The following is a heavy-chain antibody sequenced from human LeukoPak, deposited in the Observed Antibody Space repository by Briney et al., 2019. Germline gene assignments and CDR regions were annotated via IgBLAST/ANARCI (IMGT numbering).Heavy chain of an antibody. V-gene: IGHV4-59*01. D-gene: IGHD2-2*01. J-gene: IGHJ5*02. CDR2: IYYSGST. Sequence: PSETLSLTCTVSGGSISSYYWSWIRQPPGKGLEWIGYIYYSGSTNYNPSLKSRVTISVDTSKNQFSLKLSSVTAADTAVYYCARRRSSTSANWFDPWGQGTLVTVSS. CDR1: GGSISSYY. CDR3: ARRRSSTSANWFDP.